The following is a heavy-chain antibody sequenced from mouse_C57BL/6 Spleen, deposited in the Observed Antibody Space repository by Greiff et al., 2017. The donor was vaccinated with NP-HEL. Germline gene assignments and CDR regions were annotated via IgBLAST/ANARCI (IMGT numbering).Heavy chain of an antibody. CDR2: IWRGGST. D-gene: IGHD1-1*01. J-gene: IGHJ4*01. CDR1: GFSLTSYG. V-gene: IGHV2-5*01. Sequence: QVQLQQSGPGLVQPSQSLSITCTVSGFSLTSYGVHWVRQSPGKGLEWLGVIWRGGSTDYNAAFMSRLSITKDNSKSQVFFKMNSLQADYTAIYYCAKNFYGSSYYAMDYWGQGTSVTVSS. CDR3: AKNFYGSSYYAMDY.